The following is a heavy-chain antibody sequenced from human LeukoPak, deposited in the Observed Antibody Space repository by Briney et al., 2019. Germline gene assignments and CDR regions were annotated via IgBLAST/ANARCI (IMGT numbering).Heavy chain of an antibody. D-gene: IGHD2-21*02. CDR2: IYYSGST. J-gene: IGHJ4*02. CDR1: GGSISSYY. CDR3: ARAPVVVTARYYFDY. V-gene: IGHV4-59*01. Sequence: PSETLSLTCTVPGGSISSYYWSWIRQPPGKGLEWIGYIYYSGSTNYNPSLKSRVTISVDTSKNQFSLKLSSVTAADTVVYYCARAPVVVTARYYFDYWGQRTLVTVSS.